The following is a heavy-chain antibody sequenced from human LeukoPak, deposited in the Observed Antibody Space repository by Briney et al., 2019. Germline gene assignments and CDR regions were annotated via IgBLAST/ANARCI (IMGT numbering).Heavy chain of an antibody. CDR2: IYSGGST. Sequence: GGSLRLSCAASGFTVSSNYMSWVRQAPGKGLEWVSDIYSGGSTYYADSVKGRFTISRDNSKNTLYLQMNSLRAEDTAVYYCARAGPAVDTAMVDYFDYWGQGTLVTVSS. D-gene: IGHD5-18*01. V-gene: IGHV3-66*02. J-gene: IGHJ4*02. CDR3: ARAGPAVDTAMVDYFDY. CDR1: GFTVSSNY.